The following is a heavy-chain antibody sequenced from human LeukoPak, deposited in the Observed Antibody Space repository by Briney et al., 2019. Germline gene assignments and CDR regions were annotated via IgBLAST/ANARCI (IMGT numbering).Heavy chain of an antibody. J-gene: IGHJ4*02. CDR3: ARDRDSSGWHVADY. Sequence: GASVKVSCEASGYTXRSYDITWVRQAPGQGLEWMGWTSPNNGNTNYAQKFQGRVTMTTDTPTSTAYVEMRSLRSDDTAVYYCARDRDSSGWHVADYWGQGTLVTVSS. D-gene: IGHD6-19*01. CDR2: TSPNNGNT. CDR1: GYTXRSYD. V-gene: IGHV1-18*01.